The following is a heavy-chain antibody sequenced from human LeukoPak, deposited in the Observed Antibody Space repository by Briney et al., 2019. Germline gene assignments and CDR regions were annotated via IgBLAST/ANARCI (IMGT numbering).Heavy chain of an antibody. CDR1: GYTFTSYA. CDR3: ARCCSGGSCYYDYYYGMDV. CDR2: INTNTGNP. V-gene: IGHV7-4-1*02. D-gene: IGHD2-15*01. J-gene: IGHJ6*02. Sequence: ASVTVSCKGSGYTFTSYAMNWVRQAPGQGLEWMGWINTNTGNPTYAQGSTGRFVFSLDTSVSTAYLQISSLKAEDTAVYYCARCCSGGSCYYDYYYGMDVWGQGTTVTVSS.